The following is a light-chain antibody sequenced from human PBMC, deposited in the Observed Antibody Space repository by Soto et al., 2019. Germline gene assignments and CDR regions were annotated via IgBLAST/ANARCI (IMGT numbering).Light chain of an antibody. CDR3: QKYSSVPV. Sequence: DIQMTQSPPSLSASVGDRVTITCRASQDIRNFVAWYQQKPGKAPKLLIYAASTLQSGVPSRFSGSGSGTDFTLTINSLQPEDVATYFCQKYSSVPVFGPGTKVEIK. V-gene: IGKV1-27*01. CDR2: AAS. CDR1: QDIRNF. J-gene: IGKJ3*01.